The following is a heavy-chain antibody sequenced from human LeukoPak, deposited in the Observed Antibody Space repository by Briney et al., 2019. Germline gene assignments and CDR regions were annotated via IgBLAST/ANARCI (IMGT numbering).Heavy chain of an antibody. V-gene: IGHV4-39*01. CDR1: GGSISSSSYY. J-gene: IGHJ4*02. CDR3: ARHSSSWYSYFDY. CDR2: IYYSGST. Sequence: PSETLSLTCTVSGGSISSSSYYWGWIRQPPGKGLEWIGSIYYSGSTYYNPSLKSRVTISVATSKNQFSLKLSSVTAADTAVYYCARHSSSWYSYFDYWGQGTLVTVSS. D-gene: IGHD6-13*01.